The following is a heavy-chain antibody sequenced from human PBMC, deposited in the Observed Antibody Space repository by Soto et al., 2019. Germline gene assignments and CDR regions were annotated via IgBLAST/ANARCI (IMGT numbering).Heavy chain of an antibody. J-gene: IGHJ5*02. CDR2: IYHSGSS. CDR1: GGSISTDGYY. Sequence: QMQLLESGPGLVKPSQTLSLTCTVSGGSISTDGYYWSWVRQLPGKGLEWIAYIYHSGSSYYNPSLKTRLTMAVDTSQNQFSLRLTSVTAADTAVYYCARRGRIAAAGSNWFDPWGQGTLVTVSS. V-gene: IGHV4-31*03. CDR3: ARRGRIAAAGSNWFDP. D-gene: IGHD6-13*01.